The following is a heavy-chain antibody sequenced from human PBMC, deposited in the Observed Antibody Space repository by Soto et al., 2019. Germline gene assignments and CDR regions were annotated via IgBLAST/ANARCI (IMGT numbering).Heavy chain of an antibody. CDR3: ARFSGGLGGGFYYFDY. J-gene: IGHJ4*02. Sequence: TSETLSLTCAVSGGSISSGGYSWSWIRQPPGKGLEWIGYIYHSGSTYYNTSLKSRVTISVDRSKNQISLKLSSVTAADTAVYYCARFSGGLGGGFYYFDYWGQGTLVTVSS. CDR2: IYHSGST. CDR1: GGSISSGGYS. V-gene: IGHV4-30-2*01. D-gene: IGHD2-15*01.